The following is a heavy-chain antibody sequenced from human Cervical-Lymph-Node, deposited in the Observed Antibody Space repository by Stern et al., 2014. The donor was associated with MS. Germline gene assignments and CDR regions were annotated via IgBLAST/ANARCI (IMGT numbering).Heavy chain of an antibody. CDR2: IYPADSDT. CDR3: ARLESLAWPYLDN. J-gene: IGHJ4*02. D-gene: IGHD3-3*01. CDR1: GYTFTDYW. V-gene: IGHV5-51*01. Sequence: EVHLVESGAELRKPGESLKISCQASGYTFTDYWIGWIRQMPGRGPEYMGFIYPADSDTRYNLSFQGQVTISADNSISTAYLHWSSLEASHTAMYYCARLESLAWPYLDNWGLGTLVTVSS.